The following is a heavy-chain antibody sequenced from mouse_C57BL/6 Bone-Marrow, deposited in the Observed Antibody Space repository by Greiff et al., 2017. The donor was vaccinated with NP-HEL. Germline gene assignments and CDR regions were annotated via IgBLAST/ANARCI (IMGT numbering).Heavy chain of an antibody. J-gene: IGHJ3*01. CDR1: GYSITSGYY. CDR2: ISYDGSN. D-gene: IGHD1-1*01. Sequence: EVQRVESGPGLVKPSQSLSLTCSVTGYSITSGYYWNWIRQFPGNKLEWMGYISYDGSNNYNPSLKNRISITRDTSKNQFFLKLNSVTTEDTATYYCARDYYGSRVAYWGQGTLVTVSA. V-gene: IGHV3-6*01. CDR3: ARDYYGSRVAY.